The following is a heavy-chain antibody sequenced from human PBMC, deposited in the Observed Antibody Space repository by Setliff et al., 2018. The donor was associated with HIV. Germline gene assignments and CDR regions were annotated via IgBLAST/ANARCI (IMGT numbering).Heavy chain of an antibody. CDR3: VRSGRVGELYGF. V-gene: IGHV5-51*01. Sequence: GESLKISCQTSGYYFTSHWIGWVRQMSGKGLEWVGVIPPTDSATTYSPAFQGQVSVSVDLSTSTAFLEWNNLRASDTATYYCVRSGRVGELYGFWGQGTPVTVSS. CDR2: IPPTDSAT. J-gene: IGHJ4*02. D-gene: IGHD1-1*01. CDR1: GYYFTSHW.